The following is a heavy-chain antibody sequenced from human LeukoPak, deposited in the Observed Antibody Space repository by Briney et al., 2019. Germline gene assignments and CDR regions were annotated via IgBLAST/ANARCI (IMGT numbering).Heavy chain of an antibody. D-gene: IGHD1-26*01. CDR2: MNPNSGNT. Sequence: ASVKVSCKASGYTFTSYDINWVRQATGQGLEWMGWMNPNSGNTGYAQKFQGRVTITRNTSISTAYMELSSLRSEDTAVYYCARDSELNFDDAFDIWGQGTMVTVSS. J-gene: IGHJ3*02. CDR1: GYTFTSYD. CDR3: ARDSELNFDDAFDI. V-gene: IGHV1-8*03.